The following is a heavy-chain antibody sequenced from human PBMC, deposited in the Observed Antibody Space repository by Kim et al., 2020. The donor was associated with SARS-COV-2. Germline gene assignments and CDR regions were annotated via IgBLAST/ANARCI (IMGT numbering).Heavy chain of an antibody. CDR3: ARSSLLDFDD. CDR2: GGT. J-gene: IGHJ4*02. Sequence: GGTNYERKLQGRLTMIRDTSISSVYLEMTSLGSDGTAVYYCARSSLLDFDDWGQGTLVTVSS. V-gene: IGHV1-2*07. D-gene: IGHD3-16*02.